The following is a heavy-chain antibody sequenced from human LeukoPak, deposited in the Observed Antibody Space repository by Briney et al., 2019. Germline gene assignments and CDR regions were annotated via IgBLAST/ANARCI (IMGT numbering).Heavy chain of an antibody. D-gene: IGHD3-22*01. Sequence: SETLSLTCTVSGGSISSGGYYWSWIRQHPGKGLEWIGYIYYSGSTYYNPSLKSRVTISVDTPKNQFSLKLSSVTAADTAVYYCARVASSGYYVDYWGQGTLVTVSS. CDR3: ARVASSGYYVDY. CDR2: IYYSGST. V-gene: IGHV4-31*03. J-gene: IGHJ4*02. CDR1: GGSISSGGYY.